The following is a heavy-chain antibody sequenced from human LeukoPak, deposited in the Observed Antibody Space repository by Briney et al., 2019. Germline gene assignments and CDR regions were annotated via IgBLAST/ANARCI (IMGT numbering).Heavy chain of an antibody. J-gene: IGHJ3*02. CDR1: GFTFSSYS. CDR3: ARVWEVVAATVGAFDI. V-gene: IGHV3-21*01. CDR2: ISSSSSYI. Sequence: KSGGSLRLSCAASGFTFSSYSMNWVRQAPGEGLEWVSSISSSSSYIYYADSVKGRFSISRDNAKNSLYLQMNSLRAEDTAVYYCARVWEVVAATVGAFDIWGQGTMVTVSS. D-gene: IGHD2-15*01.